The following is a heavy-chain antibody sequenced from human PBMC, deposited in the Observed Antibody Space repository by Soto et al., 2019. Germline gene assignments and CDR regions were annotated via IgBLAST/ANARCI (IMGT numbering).Heavy chain of an antibody. J-gene: IGHJ6*02. CDR2: FDPEDGET. D-gene: IGHD3-3*01. CDR3: ATSPTITIFGVVTLGMDV. V-gene: IGHV1-24*01. CDR1: GDTLTKIS. Sequence: ASVKVSCKVSGDTLTKISMHWVRQAPGKGLEWMGGFDPEDGETIYAQKFQGRVTMTEDTSTDTAYMELSSLRSEDTAVYYCATSPTITIFGVVTLGMDVWG.